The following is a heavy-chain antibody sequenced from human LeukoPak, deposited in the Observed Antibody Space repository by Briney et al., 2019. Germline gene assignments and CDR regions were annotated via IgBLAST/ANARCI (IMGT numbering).Heavy chain of an antibody. CDR1: GYTSTGYY. J-gene: IGHJ3*02. CDR3: ATYSSGYYYRGERAFDI. V-gene: IGHV1-2*02. Sequence: GASVKASCKASGYTSTGYYMHWVRQAPGQGLEWMGWINPNSGGTNYAQKFQGRVTMTRDTSISTAYMELSRLRSDDTAVYYCATYSSGYYYRGERAFDIWGQGTMVTVSS. CDR2: INPNSGGT. D-gene: IGHD3-22*01.